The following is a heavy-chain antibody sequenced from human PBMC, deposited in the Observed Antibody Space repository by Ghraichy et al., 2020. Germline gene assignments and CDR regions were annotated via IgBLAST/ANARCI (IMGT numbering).Heavy chain of an antibody. V-gene: IGHV4-34*01. CDR3: ARVYMITMIVVFDY. D-gene: IGHD3-22*01. CDR2: INHSGST. Sequence: SETLSLTCAVYGGSFSGYYWSWIRQPPGKGLEWIGEINHSGSTNYNPSLKSRVTISVETSKNQFSLKLSSVTAADTAVYYCARVYMITMIVVFDYWGQGTLVTVSS. J-gene: IGHJ4*02. CDR1: GGSFSGYY.